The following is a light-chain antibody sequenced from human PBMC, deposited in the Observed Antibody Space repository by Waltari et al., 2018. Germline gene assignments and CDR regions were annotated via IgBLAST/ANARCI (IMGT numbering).Light chain of an antibody. CDR3: QHYESLPVT. J-gene: IGKJ1*01. Sequence: SCRASQSISKYLAWYQQKPGRAPRLLIYHASSRAAGIPDRFSGSGSGTDFSLSISRLEPEDFAVYYCQHYESLPVTFGQGTKVEIK. CDR2: HAS. V-gene: IGKV3-20*01. CDR1: QSISKY.